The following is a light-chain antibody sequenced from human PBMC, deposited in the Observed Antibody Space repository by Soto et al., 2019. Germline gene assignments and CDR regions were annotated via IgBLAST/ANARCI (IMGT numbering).Light chain of an antibody. J-gene: IGKJ4*01. CDR2: GTS. Sequence: EIVLTQSPGTLSLSPGGRATLSCRASQTINNINLAWYQQKLGQAPRLLIYGTSNRATGIPDRFSGSGSGTDFTLTISRLEPEDFAVYFCHQYAKLPLTFGGGTKVEIK. CDR3: HQYAKLPLT. V-gene: IGKV3-20*01. CDR1: QTINNIN.